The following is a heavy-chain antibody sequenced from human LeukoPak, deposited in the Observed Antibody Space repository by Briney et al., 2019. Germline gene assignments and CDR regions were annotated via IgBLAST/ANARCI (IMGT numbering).Heavy chain of an antibody. Sequence: GESLKISCKGPGYSFSNYWIDWVRQMPRKGLEWMGIIYPGDSDTRYSPSFQGQVTISADKSISTAYLQWSSLKASDTAMYYCARPYCSSTTCYKYGMDVWGQGTTVTVSS. CDR3: ARPYCSSTTCYKYGMDV. D-gene: IGHD2-2*02. V-gene: IGHV5-51*01. J-gene: IGHJ6*02. CDR2: IYPGDSDT. CDR1: GYSFSNYW.